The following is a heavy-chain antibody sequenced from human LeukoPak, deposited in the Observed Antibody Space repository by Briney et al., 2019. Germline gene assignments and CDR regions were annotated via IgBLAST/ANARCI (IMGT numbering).Heavy chain of an antibody. V-gene: IGHV4-61*02. CDR2: IYTSGST. D-gene: IGHD3-10*01. CDR3: ARDLPTYYYGSGRYYDY. CDR1: GGSISSGSYY. J-gene: IGHJ4*02. Sequence: SQTLSLTCTVSGGSISSGSYYWSWIRQPAGKGLEWIGRIYTSGSTNYNPSLKSRVTISVDTSKNQFSLKLSSVTAADTAVYYCARDLPTYYYGSGRYYDYWGQGTLVPVSS.